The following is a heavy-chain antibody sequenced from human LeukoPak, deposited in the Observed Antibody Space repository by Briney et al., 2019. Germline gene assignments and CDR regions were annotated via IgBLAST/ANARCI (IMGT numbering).Heavy chain of an antibody. CDR3: ARHGRRMVRGNYYFDY. CDR1: GGSISRSSYY. CDR2: IYYSGST. Sequence: SETLSLTCTVSGGSISRSSYYWGWIRQPPGKGLEWIGSIYYSGSTYYNPSLKSRVTISVDTSKNQFSLKLTSVTAADTAVYYCARHGRRMVRGNYYFDYWGQGTLVTVSS. V-gene: IGHV4-39*01. D-gene: IGHD3-10*01. J-gene: IGHJ4*02.